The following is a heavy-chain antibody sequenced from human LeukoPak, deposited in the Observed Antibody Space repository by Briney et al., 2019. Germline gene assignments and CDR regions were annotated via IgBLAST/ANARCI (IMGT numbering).Heavy chain of an antibody. D-gene: IGHD1-26*01. V-gene: IGHV6-1*01. CDR2: TYYRSKWYN. J-gene: IGHJ4*02. Sequence: SQTLSLTCAISGDSVSSNIAAWNWIRQSPSRGLEWLGRTYYRSKWYNDYAVSVKSRITINPDTSKNQFSLQLNSVTPEDTAVYYCAREVGLRREPHKTYYFDYWGQGTLVTVSS. CDR1: GDSVSSNIAA. CDR3: AREVGLRREPHKTYYFDY.